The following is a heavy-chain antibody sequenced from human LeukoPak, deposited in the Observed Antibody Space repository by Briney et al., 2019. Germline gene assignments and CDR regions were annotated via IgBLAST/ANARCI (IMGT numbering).Heavy chain of an antibody. V-gene: IGHV4-34*01. D-gene: IGHD3-3*01. CDR3: ARIAAIFGVVSYYYYYYYMDV. CDR1: GGSFSGYY. J-gene: IGHJ6*03. Sequence: MASETLSLTCAVYGGSFSGYYWSWIRQPPGKGLEWIGEINHSGSTNYNPSLKSRVTISVDTSKNQFSLKLSSVTAADTAVYYCARIAAIFGVVSYYYYYYYMDVWGKGTTVTVSS. CDR2: INHSGST.